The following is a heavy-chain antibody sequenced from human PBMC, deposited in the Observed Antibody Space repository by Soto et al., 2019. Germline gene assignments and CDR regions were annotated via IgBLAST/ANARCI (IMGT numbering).Heavy chain of an antibody. J-gene: IGHJ5*02. Sequence: PSSSXSLTWTVGVCCIISYYLILMRQPAGKGLEWIGRIYTSGSTNYNPSLKSRVTMSVDKSKNKFSLKLSSVTAAEKAVYYCATGRGYSSSNSCYSKNCLETWGQRTLV. CDR1: VCCIISYY. V-gene: IGHV4-4*07. D-gene: IGHD2-2*01. CDR3: ATGRGYSSSNSCYSKNCLET. CDR2: IYTSGST.